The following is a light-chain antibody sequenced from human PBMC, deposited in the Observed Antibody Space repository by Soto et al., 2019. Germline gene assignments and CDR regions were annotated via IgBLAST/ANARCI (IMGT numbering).Light chain of an antibody. CDR1: LSGSCY. Sequence: EIVLTKSPDILYLSTGERATLSCRASLSGSCYFAWYQQKPGQAPRLLIYDASNRATGIKARFSGSGPGTDFTLTISRLEPEDFVVYYCQQRSNWPYTFGQGNKLAI. V-gene: IGKV3-11*01. CDR3: QQRSNWPYT. J-gene: IGKJ2*01. CDR2: DAS.